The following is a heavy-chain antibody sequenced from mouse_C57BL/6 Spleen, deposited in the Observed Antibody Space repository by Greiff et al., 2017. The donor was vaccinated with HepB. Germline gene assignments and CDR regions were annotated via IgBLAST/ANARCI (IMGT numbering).Heavy chain of an antibody. V-gene: IGHV14-4*01. D-gene: IGHD2-10*02. CDR1: GFNIKDDY. Sequence: EVKLEESGAELVRPGASVKLSCTASGFNIKDDYMHWVKQRPEQGLEWIGWIDPENGDTEYASKFQGKATITADTSSNTAYLQLSSLTSEDTAVYYCTTQYGNYWGQGTLVTVSA. J-gene: IGHJ3*01. CDR3: TTQYGNY. CDR2: IDPENGDT.